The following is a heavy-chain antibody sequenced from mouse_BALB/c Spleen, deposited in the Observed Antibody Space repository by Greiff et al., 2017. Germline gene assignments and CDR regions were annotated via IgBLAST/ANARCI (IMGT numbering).Heavy chain of an antibody. CDR2: INSNGGST. CDR1: GFTFSSYG. Sequence: EVMLVESGGGLVQPGGSLKLSCAASGFTFSSYGMSWVRQTPDKRLELVATINSNGGSTYYPDSVKGRFTISRDNAKNTLYLQMSSLKSEDTAMYYCARAGSFYAMDYWGQGTSVTVSS. V-gene: IGHV5-6-3*01. CDR3: ARAGSFYAMDY. D-gene: IGHD2-2*01. J-gene: IGHJ4*01.